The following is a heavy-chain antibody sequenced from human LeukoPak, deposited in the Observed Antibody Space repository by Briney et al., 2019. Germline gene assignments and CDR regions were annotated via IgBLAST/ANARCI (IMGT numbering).Heavy chain of an antibody. Sequence: SETLSLTCAVYGGSFSGYYWSWIRQPPGKGLEWIGEINHSGSTNYNPSLKSRVTISVDTSKNQFSLKLSSVTAADTAVYYCASGLEAPRFDPWGQGTLVTVSS. CDR1: GGSFSGYY. V-gene: IGHV4-34*01. J-gene: IGHJ5*02. CDR2: INHSGST. CDR3: ASGLEAPRFDP.